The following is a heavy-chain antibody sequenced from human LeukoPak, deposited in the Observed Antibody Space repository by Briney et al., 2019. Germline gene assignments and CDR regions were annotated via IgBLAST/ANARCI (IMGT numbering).Heavy chain of an antibody. V-gene: IGHV4-59*01. CDR2: IYGSGST. D-gene: IGHD6-19*01. CDR3: VKLPSSGWYGGGNWFDP. Sequence: SETLSLTCTVSGGSISSYYWIWIRQPPGKGLEWIGHIYGSGSTNYNPSLKSRVTLSVDTSKNQFSLKLRSVTAANTAVYYCVKLPSSGWYGGGNWFDPWGQGTLVTVSA. J-gene: IGHJ5*02. CDR1: GGSISSYY.